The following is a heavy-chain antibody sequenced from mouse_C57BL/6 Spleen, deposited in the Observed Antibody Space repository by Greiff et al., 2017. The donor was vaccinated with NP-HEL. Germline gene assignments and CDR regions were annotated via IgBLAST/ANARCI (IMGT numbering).Heavy chain of an antibody. CDR2: INPSSGYT. D-gene: IGHD2-2*01. J-gene: IGHJ4*01. CDR3: ARERSTMGTGEAMDY. V-gene: IGHV1-4*01. CDR1: GYTFTSYT. Sequence: VQLQQSGAELARPGASVKMSCKASGYTFTSYTMHWVKQRPGQGLEWIGYINPSSGYTKYNQKFKDKATLTADKSSSTAYMQLSSLTSEDSAVYYCARERSTMGTGEAMDYWGQGTSVTVSS.